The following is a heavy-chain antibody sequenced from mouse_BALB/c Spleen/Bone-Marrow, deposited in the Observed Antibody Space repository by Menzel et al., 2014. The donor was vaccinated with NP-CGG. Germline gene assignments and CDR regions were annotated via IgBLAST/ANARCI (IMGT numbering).Heavy chain of an antibody. CDR1: GYAFTNYL. CDR3: AREVRRNYAMDY. Sequence: QVQLQQSGAELVRPGTSVKVSCKASGYAFTNYLIEWVKQGPGQGLEWIGVINPGSGGTNYNEKFKGKATLTADKSSSTAYMQLSSLTSDDSAVYFCAREVRRNYAMDYWGQGTSVTVSS. J-gene: IGHJ4*01. CDR2: INPGSGGT. D-gene: IGHD2-14*01. V-gene: IGHV1-54*03.